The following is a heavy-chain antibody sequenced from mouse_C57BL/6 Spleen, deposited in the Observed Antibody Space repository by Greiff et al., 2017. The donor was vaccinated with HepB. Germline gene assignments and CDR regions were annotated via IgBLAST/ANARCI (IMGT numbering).Heavy chain of an antibody. CDR3: ATTGPYYFDY. V-gene: IGHV5-17*01. CDR1: GFTFSDYG. CDR2: ISSGSSTI. D-gene: IGHD4-1*01. Sequence: DVQLVESGGGLVKPGGSLKLSCAASGFTFSDYGMHWVRQAPEKGLEWVAYISSGSSTIYYADTVKGRFTISRDNAKNTLFLQMTSLRSEDTAMYYCATTGPYYFDYWGQGTTLTVSS. J-gene: IGHJ2*01.